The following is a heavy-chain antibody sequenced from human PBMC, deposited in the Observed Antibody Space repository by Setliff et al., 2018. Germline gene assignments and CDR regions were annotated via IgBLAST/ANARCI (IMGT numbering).Heavy chain of an antibody. CDR2: INPIFGPA. CDR3: ARERYFDH. J-gene: IGHJ4*02. V-gene: IGHV1-69*05. Sequence: GASVKVSCKASGGTFRNYGISWVRQAPGQGLDWMGGINPIFGPANYAQKFQGRVTITTADSTNTAYMELSSLRSEDTAVYYCARERYFDHWGQGTLVTVSS. CDR1: GGTFRNYG.